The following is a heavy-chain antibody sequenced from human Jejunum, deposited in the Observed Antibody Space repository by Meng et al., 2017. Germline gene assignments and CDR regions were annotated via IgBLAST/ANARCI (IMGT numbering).Heavy chain of an antibody. D-gene: IGHD5-12*01. Sequence: QVQLQESGPVLVKPSGTLSLTCAVSGGSISDSNWWSWVRQPPGKGLEWIGEIYHTGSTNYNPSLKSRVTMSLDKSKNQFFLDLTSVTAADTAVYYCARDLLGPAIAASGYFDPWGQGTLVTVSS. V-gene: IGHV4-4*02. J-gene: IGHJ5*02. CDR3: ARDLLGPAIAASGYFDP. CDR1: GGSISDSNW. CDR2: IYHTGST.